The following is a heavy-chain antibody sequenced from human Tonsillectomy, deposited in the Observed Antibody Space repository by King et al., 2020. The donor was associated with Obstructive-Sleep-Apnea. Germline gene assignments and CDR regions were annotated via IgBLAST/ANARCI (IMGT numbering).Heavy chain of an antibody. CDR1: GFTFSSYA. V-gene: IGHV3-30*04. Sequence: VQLVESGGGVVQPGRSLRLFCAASGFTFSSYAMHWVRQAPGKGLEWVAVISYDGSNKYYADSVKGRFTISRDNSKNTLYLQMNSLRAEDTAVYYCARADSDIVVVVAAKTGDCIDYWGQGTLVTVSS. CDR2: ISYDGSNK. J-gene: IGHJ4*02. D-gene: IGHD2-15*01. CDR3: ARADSDIVVVVAAKTGDCIDY.